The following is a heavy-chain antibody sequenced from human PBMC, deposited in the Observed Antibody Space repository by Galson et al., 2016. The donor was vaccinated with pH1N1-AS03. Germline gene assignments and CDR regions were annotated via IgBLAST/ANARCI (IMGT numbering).Heavy chain of an antibody. CDR2: ISGSGTT. Sequence: LRLSCAASGFTFSHYAMTWVRQAPGKGLEWVSSISGSGTTYYADSVKGRFTISRDNSKDTLSLQMDSLRAEDTAVYYCAKDNDQSTIFGVVIPNLDYWGQGTLVTVSS. J-gene: IGHJ4*02. CDR3: AKDNDQSTIFGVVIPNLDY. D-gene: IGHD3-3*01. V-gene: IGHV3-23*01. CDR1: GFTFSHYA.